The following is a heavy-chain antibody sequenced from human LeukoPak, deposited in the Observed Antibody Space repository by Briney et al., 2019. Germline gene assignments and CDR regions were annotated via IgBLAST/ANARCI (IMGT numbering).Heavy chain of an antibody. V-gene: IGHV1-18*01. J-gene: IGHJ6*02. Sequence: ASVKVSCKASGYTFTSYGISWVRQAPGQGLERMGWISAYNGNTNYAQKLQGRVTMTTDTSTSTAYMELRSLRSDDTAVYYCARDCLSYDFWSEYYYYGMDVWGQGTTVTVSS. CDR1: GYTFTSYG. D-gene: IGHD3-3*01. CDR3: ARDCLSYDFWSEYYYYGMDV. CDR2: ISAYNGNT.